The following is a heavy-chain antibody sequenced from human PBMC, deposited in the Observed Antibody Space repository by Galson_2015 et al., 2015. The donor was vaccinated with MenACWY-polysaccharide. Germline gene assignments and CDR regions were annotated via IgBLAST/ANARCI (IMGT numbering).Heavy chain of an antibody. CDR3: AREGSRIVFHAFDI. D-gene: IGHD3-10*02. Sequence: SLRLSCAASGSKFRGSGMHWVRQAPGKGLEWVAVVQYDGSQKQYTDSVRGRFSISRDNSKNTLYLEMNSLRAEDTALYYCAREGSRIVFHAFDIWGQGTMVIVSS. CDR1: GSKFRGSG. CDR2: VQYDGSQK. V-gene: IGHV3-33*01. J-gene: IGHJ3*02.